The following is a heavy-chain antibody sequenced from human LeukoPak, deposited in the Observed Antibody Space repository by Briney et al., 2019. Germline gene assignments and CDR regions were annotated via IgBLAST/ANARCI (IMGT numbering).Heavy chain of an antibody. CDR3: AVSRIVGAVDVFDM. D-gene: IGHD1-26*01. V-gene: IGHV3-66*01. CDR1: GFIFSNCA. Sequence: GGSLRLSCAASGFIFSNCAMSWVRQAPGKGLEWVSVIYSGGNTYYADSVKGRFTISRDNSKNTVSLQMNSLRDEDTAVYFCAVSRIVGAVDVFDMWGQGTMVTVSS. J-gene: IGHJ3*02. CDR2: IYSGGNT.